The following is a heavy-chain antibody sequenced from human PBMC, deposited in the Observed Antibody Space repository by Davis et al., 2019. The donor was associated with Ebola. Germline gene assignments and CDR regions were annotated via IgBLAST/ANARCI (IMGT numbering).Heavy chain of an antibody. CDR1: GFTFSDYY. V-gene: IGHV3-64*01. D-gene: IGHD2-2*03. CDR3: ARGGGYCSSTSCPTGDY. Sequence: GGSLRLSCAASGFTFSDYYMSWIRQAPGKGLEYVSAISSNGGSTYYANSVKGRFTISRDNSKNTLYLQMGSLRAEDMAVYYCARGGGYCSSTSCPTGDYWGQGTLVTVSS. CDR2: ISSNGGST. J-gene: IGHJ4*02.